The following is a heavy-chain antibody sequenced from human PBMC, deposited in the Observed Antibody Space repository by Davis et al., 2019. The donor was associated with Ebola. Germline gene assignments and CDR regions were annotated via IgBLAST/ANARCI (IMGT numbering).Heavy chain of an antibody. CDR3: ARAPNLSSSGFFYGGGYLDY. J-gene: IGHJ4*02. CDR2: ISSDGSGE. D-gene: IGHD3-22*01. Sequence: GESLKISCATSGFTFNTSPMHWVRQAPGKGLEWVAVISSDGSGESYADSVKGRFTISRDNSKNTVSLQMTSLRAEDTALYYCARAPNLSSSGFFYGGGYLDYWGQGTLVTVSS. V-gene: IGHV3-30-3*01. CDR1: GFTFNTSP.